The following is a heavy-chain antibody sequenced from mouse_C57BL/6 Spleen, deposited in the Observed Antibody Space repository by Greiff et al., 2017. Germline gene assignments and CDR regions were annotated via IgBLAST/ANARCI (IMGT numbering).Heavy chain of an antibody. D-gene: IGHD1-1*01. CDR3: TVLHHGAY. J-gene: IGHJ3*01. V-gene: IGHV6-3*01. Sequence: EVKLMESGGGLVQPGGSMKLSCVASGFTFSNYWMNWVRQSPEKGLEWVAQIRLKSDNYATHYAESVKGRFTISRDDSKSSVYLQMNNLRAEDTGIYYCTVLHHGAYWGQGTLVTVSA. CDR1: GFTFSNYW. CDR2: IRLKSDNYAT.